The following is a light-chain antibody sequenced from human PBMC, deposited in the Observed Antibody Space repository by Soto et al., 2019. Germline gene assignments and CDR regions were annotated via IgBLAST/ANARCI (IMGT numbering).Light chain of an antibody. CDR2: GAS. Sequence: ETVMTQSPATLSVSPGERATLSCRASQSVSSYLAWYQQKPGQAPRLLIYGASTRATSIPARFSGSGYGTEFTLTISSLQSEDFAVYYCQQYSNEYTFGQGTKLEIK. CDR1: QSVSSY. J-gene: IGKJ2*01. CDR3: QQYSNEYT. V-gene: IGKV3-15*01.